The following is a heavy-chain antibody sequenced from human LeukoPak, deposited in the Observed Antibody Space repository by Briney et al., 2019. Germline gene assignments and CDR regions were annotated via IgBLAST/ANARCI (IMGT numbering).Heavy chain of an antibody. CDR1: EDTLSRYR. J-gene: IGHJ3*02. CDR2: ISAYNGNT. D-gene: IGHD2-15*01. CDR3: ARESVVDGAFDI. Sequence: ASVKVSCKASEDTLSRYRLSWVRQAPGQGLEWMGWISAYNGNTNYAQKLQGRVTMTTDTSTSTAYMELRSLRSDDTAVYYCARESVVDGAFDIWGQGTMVTVSS. V-gene: IGHV1-18*01.